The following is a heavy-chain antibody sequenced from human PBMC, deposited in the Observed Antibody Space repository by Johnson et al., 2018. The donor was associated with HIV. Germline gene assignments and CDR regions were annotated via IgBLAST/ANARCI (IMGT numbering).Heavy chain of an antibody. CDR3: LSQWLVRNAFDI. J-gene: IGHJ3*02. D-gene: IGHD6-19*01. CDR1: GFTFVGHA. V-gene: IGHV3-30*04. CDR2: ISYARSNK. Sequence: QVQLVEPGGGVVQPGRSLRLSCEASGFTFVGHAMHWVRQAPGKGLEWVAVISYARSNKYYADSVKGRFTIARDNSQNTLYLQMNSLRAEDTAVYYCLSQWLVRNAFDIWGQGTMVTVSS.